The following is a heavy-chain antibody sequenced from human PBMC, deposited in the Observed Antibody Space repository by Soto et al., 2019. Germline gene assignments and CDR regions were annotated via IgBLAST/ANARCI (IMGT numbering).Heavy chain of an antibody. V-gene: IGHV3-33*01. CDR1: GFTFSSYG. D-gene: IGHD1-7*01. Sequence: GGSLRLSCAASGFTFSSYGMHWVRQAPGKGLEWVAVIWYDGSNKYYADSVKGRFTISRENSKNTLYLQMNSLRAEDTAVYYCARGEDNCNYRLSYYYYGMDVWGQGTTVTFSS. J-gene: IGHJ6*02. CDR2: IWYDGSNK. CDR3: ARGEDNCNYRLSYYYYGMDV.